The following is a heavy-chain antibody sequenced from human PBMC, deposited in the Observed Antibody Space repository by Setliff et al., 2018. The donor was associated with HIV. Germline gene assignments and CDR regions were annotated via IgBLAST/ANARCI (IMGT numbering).Heavy chain of an antibody. CDR1: GYTFNSNY. D-gene: IGHD1-26*01. CDR2: INPTGAIT. CDR3: ATVGGKTNPVDY. Sequence: ASVKVSCKASGYTFNSNYMHWVRQAPGQGLEWMGLINPTGAITFYPQKFQARVTMTRDTSTSTVYLELRSLRSEDTAVYYCATVGGKTNPVDYWGQGTLVTVSS. V-gene: IGHV1-46*02. J-gene: IGHJ4*02.